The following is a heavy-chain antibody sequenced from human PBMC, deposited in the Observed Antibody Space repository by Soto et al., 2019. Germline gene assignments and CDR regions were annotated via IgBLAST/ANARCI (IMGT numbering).Heavy chain of an antibody. Sequence: PVGSLRLSCASSVFTFSSYAMSCVRHSPGKGLEWVSLISGSGGSAYYADSVKGRFTISRDNSKNTLYLQMNSLRAEDTAVYYCAKDRDSSGYYAYFDYWGQGTLVIVSS. D-gene: IGHD3-22*01. CDR2: ISGSGGSA. CDR3: AKDRDSSGYYAYFDY. CDR1: VFTFSSYA. J-gene: IGHJ4*02. V-gene: IGHV3-23*01.